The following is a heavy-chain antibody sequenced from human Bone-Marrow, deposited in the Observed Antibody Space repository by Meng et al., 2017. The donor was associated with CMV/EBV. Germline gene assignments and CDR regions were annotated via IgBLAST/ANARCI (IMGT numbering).Heavy chain of an antibody. CDR2: MNTYSGKT. CDR1: GYTFASHG. J-gene: IGHJ4*02. D-gene: IGHD6-19*01. CDR3: ARRGYSNDWYPFDY. V-gene: IGHV1-8*03. Sequence: KASGYTFASHGVDWVRQATGQGLEWMGWMNTYSGKTGYAKKFQSRVTITRKTSIRTAYLELSSLRSEDTTFYYCARRGYSNDWYPFDYWGQGTLVTVSS.